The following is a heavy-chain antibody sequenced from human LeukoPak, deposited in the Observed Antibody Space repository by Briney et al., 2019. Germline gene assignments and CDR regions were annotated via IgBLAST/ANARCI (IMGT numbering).Heavy chain of an antibody. D-gene: IGHD2-21*02. CDR1: RGSISSSSYY. V-gene: IGHV4-39*01. Sequence: SYTLSLTCTVSRGSISSSSYYWVWIRPPPGKGLEGFGSIYYSGRTSYNPSLKSRVTISVETSKNQFSLKLSSVTAAETAVYYCARLLVETLYYFQYWGQGTLVTVSS. J-gene: IGHJ4*02. CDR3: ARLLVETLYYFQY. CDR2: IYYSGRT.